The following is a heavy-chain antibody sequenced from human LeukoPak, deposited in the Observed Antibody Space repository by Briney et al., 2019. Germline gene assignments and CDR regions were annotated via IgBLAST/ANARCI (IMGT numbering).Heavy chain of an antibody. CDR3: AKAPVTSCRGAYCYPFDS. Sequence: GGSLRLSCAASGFSFSYYAMHWVRQAPGKGLEWVAVISYDGSNKYYADSVKGRFTISRDNSKNTLYLQMNSLRAEDAAVYFCAKAPVTSCRGAYCYPFDSWGQGTLVTVSS. J-gene: IGHJ4*02. D-gene: IGHD2-21*01. CDR1: GFSFSYYA. CDR2: ISYDGSNK. V-gene: IGHV3-30*04.